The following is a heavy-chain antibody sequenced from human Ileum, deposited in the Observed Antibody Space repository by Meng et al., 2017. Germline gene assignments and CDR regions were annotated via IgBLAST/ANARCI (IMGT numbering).Heavy chain of an antibody. CDR2: IYYSGTT. D-gene: IGHD5-18*01. Sequence: QVQLQQSGPGLVKPSETLSRTCTVAGGSVSFGNSFWGWIRQPPGKGLEWIGTIYYSGTTYYNTSLKSRVTMSVDTSKNQFSLNMHSVTAADTAVYYCARHGPWGYRYGCLDSWGQGTLVTVSS. CDR1: GGSVSFGNSF. J-gene: IGHJ4*02. V-gene: IGHV4-39*01. CDR3: ARHGPWGYRYGCLDS.